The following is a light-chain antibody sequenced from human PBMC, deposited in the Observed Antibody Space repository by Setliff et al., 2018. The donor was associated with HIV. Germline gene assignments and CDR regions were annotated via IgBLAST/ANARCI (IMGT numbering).Light chain of an antibody. CDR2: GVT. J-gene: IGLJ1*01. CDR3: SSYTSSSPYV. V-gene: IGLV2-14*01. CDR1: SSDIGGYNF. Sequence: QSALTQPASVSGSPGQSITISCTGTSSDIGGYNFVPWYQHHPGKAPKLMIYGVTNRPSGVSNRFSGSKSGNTASLTISGLQADDEADYYCSSYTSSSPYVFGTGTKVTVL.